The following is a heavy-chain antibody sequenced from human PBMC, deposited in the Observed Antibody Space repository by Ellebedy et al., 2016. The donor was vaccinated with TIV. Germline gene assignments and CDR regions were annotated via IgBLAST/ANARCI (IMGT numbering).Heavy chain of an antibody. Sequence: PGGSLRLSCAASGFSVSSNYVSWVRQAPGKGLEWVSYIYTGDSTYHADSVKGRFTISRDNSKNTLYLLMNSLRGDDTAIYYCARALNHVDTVSTAPLDCWGQGTLVTVSS. D-gene: IGHD5/OR15-5a*01. CDR3: ARALNHVDTVSTAPLDC. V-gene: IGHV3-53*05. CDR1: GFSVSSNY. CDR2: IYTGDST. J-gene: IGHJ4*02.